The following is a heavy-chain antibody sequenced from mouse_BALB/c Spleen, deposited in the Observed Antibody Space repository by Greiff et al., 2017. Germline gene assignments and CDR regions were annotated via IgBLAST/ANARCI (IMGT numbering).Heavy chain of an antibody. V-gene: IGHV5-4*02. J-gene: IGHJ4*01. CDR3: ARGDYRYDEAYAMDY. CDR1: GFTFSDYY. CDR2: ISDGGSYT. D-gene: IGHD2-14*01. Sequence: EVKLVESGGGLVKPGGSLKLSCAASGFTFSDYYMYWVRQTPEKRLEWVATISDGGSYTYYPDSVKGRFTISRDNAKNNLYLQMSSLKSEDTAMYYCARGDYRYDEAYAMDYWGQGTSVTVSS.